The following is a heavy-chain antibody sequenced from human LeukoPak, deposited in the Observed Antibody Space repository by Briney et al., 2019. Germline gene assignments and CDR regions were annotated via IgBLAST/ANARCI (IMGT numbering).Heavy chain of an antibody. J-gene: IGHJ4*02. V-gene: IGHV3-23*01. CDR3: AKAYGSGSRPFPFDY. CDR2: ISGSGGST. D-gene: IGHD3-10*01. Sequence: GGSLRLSCAASGFTFSSYAMSWVRQAPRKGLAWVSAISGSGGSTYYADSVKGRFTISRDNSKNTLYLQMNSLRAEDTAVYYGAKAYGSGSRPFPFDYWGQGTLVTVSS. CDR1: GFTFSSYA.